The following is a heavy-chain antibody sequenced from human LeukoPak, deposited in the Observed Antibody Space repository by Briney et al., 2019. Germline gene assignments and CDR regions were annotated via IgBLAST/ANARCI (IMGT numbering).Heavy chain of an antibody. V-gene: IGHV4-39*01. CDR1: GGSISSSSYY. Sequence: SETLSLTCTVSGGSISSSSYYWGWIRQPPGKGLEWIGSIHYSGSTFYNPSLKSRVTISVDTSKNQFSLKLSSVTAADTAVYYCARRVFQSDILTGYDYWGQGTLVTVSS. D-gene: IGHD3-9*01. CDR2: IHYSGST. CDR3: ARRVFQSDILTGYDY. J-gene: IGHJ4*02.